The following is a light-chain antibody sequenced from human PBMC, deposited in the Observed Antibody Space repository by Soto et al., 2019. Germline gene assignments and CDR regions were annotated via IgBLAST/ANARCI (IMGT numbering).Light chain of an antibody. V-gene: IGLV2-14*01. CDR1: SSDVGGYNY. CDR2: EVS. Sequence: QSALTQPASVSGSPGQSITISCTGTSSDVGGYNYVSWYQQHPGKAPKLMIYEVSNRPSGVSNRFSGSKSGNTASLTISGLTAEEEDDYYCSSYTSSSTPYVFGTGTKLTVL. J-gene: IGLJ1*01. CDR3: SSYTSSSTPYV.